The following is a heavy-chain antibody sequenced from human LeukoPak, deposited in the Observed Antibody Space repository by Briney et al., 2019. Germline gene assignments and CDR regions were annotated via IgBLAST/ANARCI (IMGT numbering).Heavy chain of an antibody. Sequence: GSLKLSCAASGFTFSSYAMSWVRQAPGKGLEWVSAISGSGGSTYYADSVKGRFTISRDNSKNTLYLQMNSLRAGDTAVYYCAKADSSSSWFDYWGQGTLVTVSS. CDR2: ISGSGGST. CDR1: GFTFSSYA. J-gene: IGHJ4*02. CDR3: AKADSSSSWFDY. V-gene: IGHV3-23*01. D-gene: IGHD6-6*01.